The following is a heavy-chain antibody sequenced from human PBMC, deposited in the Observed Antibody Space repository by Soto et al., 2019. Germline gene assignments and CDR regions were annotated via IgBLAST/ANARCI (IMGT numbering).Heavy chain of an antibody. D-gene: IGHD6-6*01. CDR1: GFTFSNFG. CDR2: ISGWSSFI. CDR3: AREGRASSSPLHDAFDI. J-gene: IGHJ3*02. V-gene: IGHV3-21*01. Sequence: GGSLRLSCAASGFTFSNFGMSWVRQAPGKGLEWVSSISGWSSFIYYADSMKGRFTISRDNAKNSLFLQMNNLRGEDTALYLCAREGRASSSPLHDAFDIWGPGTVVTVSS.